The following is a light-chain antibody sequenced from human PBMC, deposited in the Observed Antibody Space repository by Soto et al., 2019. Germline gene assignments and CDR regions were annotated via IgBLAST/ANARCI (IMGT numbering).Light chain of an antibody. CDR2: KAA. Sequence: DIQMTQSPSTLSASVGERVDITCRASDNIAPWVAWYQQKPGKAPKLLIYKAANLADEVPSRFAGSGSGTDFTLTITRLQPDDFATYYCQHYNSFSRTFGQGTKVDIK. CDR3: QHYNSFSRT. CDR1: DNIAPW. V-gene: IGKV1-5*03. J-gene: IGKJ1*01.